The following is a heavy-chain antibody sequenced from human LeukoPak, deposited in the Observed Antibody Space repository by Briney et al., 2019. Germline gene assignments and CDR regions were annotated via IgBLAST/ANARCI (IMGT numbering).Heavy chain of an antibody. CDR2: ISGSGGST. Sequence: PGGSLRLSCAASGFTFSSYAMSWVRQAPGKGLELISAISGSGGSTYYADSVKGRFTISRDNSKNTLHLQMNSLRAEDTAVYYCAKCITALLSPADAFDIWGQGTMVTVSS. D-gene: IGHD1-26*01. V-gene: IGHV3-23*01. CDR3: AKCITALLSPADAFDI. J-gene: IGHJ3*02. CDR1: GFTFSSYA.